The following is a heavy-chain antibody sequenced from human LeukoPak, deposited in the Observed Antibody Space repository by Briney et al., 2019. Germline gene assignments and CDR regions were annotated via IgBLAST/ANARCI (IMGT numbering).Heavy chain of an antibody. J-gene: IGHJ3*02. Sequence: SVKVSCKASGGTFSSYAISWVRQAPGQGLEWMGGIIPIFGTANYAQKFQGRVTITADESTSTAYMELSSLRSEDTAVYYCARDQTYYYGSGSYYAFDIWGQGTMVTVSS. CDR2: IIPIFGTA. D-gene: IGHD3-10*01. V-gene: IGHV1-69*13. CDR3: ARDQTYYYGSGSYYAFDI. CDR1: GGTFSSYA.